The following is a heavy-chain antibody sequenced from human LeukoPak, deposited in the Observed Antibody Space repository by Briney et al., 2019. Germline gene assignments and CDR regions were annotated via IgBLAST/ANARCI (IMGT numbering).Heavy chain of an antibody. CDR3: AKDPLLITGTTFVPY. Sequence: GGSLRLSCATSGFTFSSNWMSWVRHAPGRGLEWVANIKPDGSAEYYAASVKGRFTVSRDNAKNSLYLQMNSLRAEDTAVYYCAKDPLLITGTTFVPYWGQGTLVTVSS. CDR1: GFTFSSNW. V-gene: IGHV3-7*03. D-gene: IGHD1-7*01. CDR2: IKPDGSAE. J-gene: IGHJ4*02.